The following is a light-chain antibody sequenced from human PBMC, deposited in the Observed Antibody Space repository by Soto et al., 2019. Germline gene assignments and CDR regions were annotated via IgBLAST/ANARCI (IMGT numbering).Light chain of an antibody. CDR1: SSNIGSNT. J-gene: IGLJ1*01. Sequence: QSALTQPPSASGTPGQRVTISCSGSSSNIGSNTVNWYQQLPGTAPKLLIYSNNQRPSGVPDRFSGSKSGTSASLAISGLQSEDEADYYCAAWDDSLNGYVFGTGTRSP. V-gene: IGLV1-44*01. CDR3: AAWDDSLNGYV. CDR2: SNN.